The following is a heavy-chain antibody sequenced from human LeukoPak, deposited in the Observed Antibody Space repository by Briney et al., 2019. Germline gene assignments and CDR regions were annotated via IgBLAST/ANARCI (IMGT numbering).Heavy chain of an antibody. Sequence: SETLSLTCAVYGGSFSGYYWSWIRQPPGKGLEWIGEINHSGSTNYNPSLKSRVTMSVDTSKNKFSLKLSSVTAADTAMYYCARGPFNGYFGGYFDYWGQGTLVTVSS. J-gene: IGHJ4*02. CDR3: ARGPFNGYFGGYFDY. CDR2: INHSGST. D-gene: IGHD3-22*01. CDR1: GGSFSGYY. V-gene: IGHV4-34*01.